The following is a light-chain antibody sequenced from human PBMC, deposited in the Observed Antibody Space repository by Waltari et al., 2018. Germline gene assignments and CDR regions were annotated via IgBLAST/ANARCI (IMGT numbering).Light chain of an antibody. CDR3: QQYNTDPWT. CDR2: DAS. J-gene: IGKJ1*01. Sequence: DIQMTQSPSTLSASVGDTVTITCRATQTIITWLAWYQQKPGKAPKLLIYDASTSESGVPSRFSGSGSGTEFTLTISSLQPLDFAVYYCQQYNTDPWTFGQGTQVEI. CDR1: QTIITW. V-gene: IGKV1-5*01.